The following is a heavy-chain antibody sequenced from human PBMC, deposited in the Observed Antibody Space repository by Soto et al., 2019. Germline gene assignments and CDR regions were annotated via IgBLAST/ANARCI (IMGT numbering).Heavy chain of an antibody. D-gene: IGHD1-26*01. CDR3: AKKSGVGATWYFDY. V-gene: IGHV3-23*01. CDR1: GFTFSNYG. Sequence: PGGSLRLSCAASGFTFSNYGMSWVRQAPGKGLEWVSALPEIGTNTYYADSVKGRFTISRDNSKNTLFLQTNNLRAGDTAVYYCAKKSGVGATWYFDYWGQGTLVTVSS. CDR2: LPEIGTNT. J-gene: IGHJ4*02.